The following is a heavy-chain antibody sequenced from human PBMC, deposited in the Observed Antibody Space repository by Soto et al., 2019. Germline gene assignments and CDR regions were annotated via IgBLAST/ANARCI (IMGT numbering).Heavy chain of an antibody. CDR2: IWYDGSNK. J-gene: IGHJ5*02. V-gene: IGHV3-33*01. D-gene: IGHD4-4*01. CDR3: ASWRLQGFDP. Sequence: QVQLVESGGGVVQPGRSLRLCCAASGFTFSSYGMHWVRQAPGKGLEWVAVIWYDGSNKYYADSVKGRFTISRDNSKNTLYLQMNSLRAEDTAVYYCASWRLQGFDPWGQGTLVTVSS. CDR1: GFTFSSYG.